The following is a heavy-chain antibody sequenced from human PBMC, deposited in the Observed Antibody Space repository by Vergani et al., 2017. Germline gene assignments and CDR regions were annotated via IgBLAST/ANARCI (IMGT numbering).Heavy chain of an antibody. CDR2: IYWNDDQ. CDR1: GFSLNTRGVS. V-gene: IGHV2-5*04. CDR3: VYRKTECGTTGCFYPFYYYYYMDV. D-gene: IGHD1-7*01. Sequence: QITLKESGPTLVKPTQTPTLTCTFSGFSLNTRGVSVAWIRQPPGKALDCLALIYWNDDQHYSLSLNNRVTITKDTSKNQLVLTMTNMDYVDTGTYYCVYRKTECGTTGCFYPFYYYYYMDVGGKGTTVTVSS. J-gene: IGHJ6*03.